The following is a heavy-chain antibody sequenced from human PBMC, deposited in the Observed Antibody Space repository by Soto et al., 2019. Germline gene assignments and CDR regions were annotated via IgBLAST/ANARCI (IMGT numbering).Heavy chain of an antibody. CDR3: ARSVLDYGGNSGFDY. Sequence: SVKVSCKASGGTFSSYAISWVRQAPGQGLEWMGGIIPIFGTANYAQKFQGRVTITADESTSTAYMELSSLRSEDTAVYYCARSVLDYGGNSGFDYWGQGTLVTVYS. CDR1: GGTFSSYA. J-gene: IGHJ4*02. V-gene: IGHV1-69*13. CDR2: IIPIFGTA. D-gene: IGHD4-17*01.